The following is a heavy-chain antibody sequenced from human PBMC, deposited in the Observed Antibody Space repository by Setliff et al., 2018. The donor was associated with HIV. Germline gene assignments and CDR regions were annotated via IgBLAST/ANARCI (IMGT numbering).Heavy chain of an antibody. D-gene: IGHD6-13*01. J-gene: IGHJ4*02. Sequence: SETLSLTCTVSGYSISSGYYWSWIRQPPGKGLEWIGEINHSGSTNYNPPLKSRVTISVDTSMDQFSLKLNSVTAADTAVYYCAAASSWDPLLDYWGQGTLVTVS. CDR2: INHSGST. CDR1: GYSISSGYY. V-gene: IGHV4-34*01. CDR3: AAASSWDPLLDY.